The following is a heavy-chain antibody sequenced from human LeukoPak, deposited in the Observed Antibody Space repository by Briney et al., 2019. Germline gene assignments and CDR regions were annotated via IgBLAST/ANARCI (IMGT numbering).Heavy chain of an antibody. D-gene: IGHD3-22*01. Sequence: PGGSLRLSCAASGFTFSNYNMNWVRQTPGKGLEWVSSITRGSIYAFYADSVKGRFTISRDNAKNTLYLQMNSLRAEDTAVYYCARERRDSSGYYAYLDYWGQGTLVTVSS. J-gene: IGHJ4*02. CDR2: ITRGSIYA. CDR1: GFTFSNYN. V-gene: IGHV3-21*01. CDR3: ARERRDSSGYYAYLDY.